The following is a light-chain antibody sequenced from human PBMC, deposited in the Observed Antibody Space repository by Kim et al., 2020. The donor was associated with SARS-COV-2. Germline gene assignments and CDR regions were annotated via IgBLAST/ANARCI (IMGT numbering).Light chain of an antibody. Sequence: QAGLTQPPSVSKGWRQTATLTCTGNSNKVGNQGVGWLQQNQGHPPKLLSYRNNSRPSGVSERLAASRSGNTASLPIPGLQPEDETDYCCSEWAIGLSAWLFGGGPKLTVL. CDR1: SNKVGNQG. CDR3: SEWAIGLSAWL. CDR2: RNN. J-gene: IGLJ2*01. V-gene: IGLV10-54*01.